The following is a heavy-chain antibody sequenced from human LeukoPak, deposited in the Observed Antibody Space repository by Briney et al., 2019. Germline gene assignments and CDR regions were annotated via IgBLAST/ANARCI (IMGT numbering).Heavy chain of an antibody. V-gene: IGHV4-39*02. D-gene: IGHD6-13*01. CDR2: IYYSGST. CDR1: GGSIIGSRYY. Sequence: SSETLSLTCTVFGGSIIGSRYYWGWIRQPPGEGLEWIGSIYYSGSTYYNPSLESRVTISVDTSKNQSSLRLSSVTAADTAIYYCARDSSSWYFDYWGQGTLVTVSS. J-gene: IGHJ4*02. CDR3: ARDSSSWYFDY.